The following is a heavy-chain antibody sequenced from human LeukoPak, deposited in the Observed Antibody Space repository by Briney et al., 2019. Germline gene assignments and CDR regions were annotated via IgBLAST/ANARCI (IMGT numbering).Heavy chain of an antibody. D-gene: IGHD6-6*01. J-gene: IGHJ3*02. V-gene: IGHV1-46*01. CDR1: GYTFTSYY. Sequence: ASVKVSCKASGYTFTSYYIHWVRQAPGEGLEWMGIINPSGGSTSYAQKFQGRVTMTRDMSTSTVYMELSSLRSEDTAVYYCARGARIAARGDAFDIWGQGTMVTVSS. CDR2: INPSGGST. CDR3: ARGARIAARGDAFDI.